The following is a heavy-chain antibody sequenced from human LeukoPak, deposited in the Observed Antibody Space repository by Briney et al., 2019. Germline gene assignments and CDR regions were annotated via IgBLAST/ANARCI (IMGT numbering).Heavy chain of an antibody. CDR1: GYTFTSYG. V-gene: IGHV1-18*01. CDR2: ISAYNGNT. J-gene: IGHJ4*02. D-gene: IGHD2-15*01. Sequence: EASVNVSCKASGYTFTSYGISWVRQAPGHGLERMGWISAYNGNTNDAQKLQGRVTMTTDTSTSTAYMELRSLRSDDTAVYYCARADIVVVVAADYYFDYWGQGTLVTVSS. CDR3: ARADIVVVVAADYYFDY.